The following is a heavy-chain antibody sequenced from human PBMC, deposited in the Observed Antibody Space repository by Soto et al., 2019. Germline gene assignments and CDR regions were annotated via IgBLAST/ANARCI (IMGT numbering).Heavy chain of an antibody. CDR2: IKSKTDGGTT. CDR3: TTGETAVAGFDY. D-gene: IGHD6-19*01. J-gene: IGHJ4*02. Sequence: GESLKISCAASGFTFSNAWMSWVRQAPGRGLEWVGRIKSKTDGGTTDYAAPVKGRFTISRDDSKNTLYLQMNSLKTEDTAVYYCTTGETAVAGFDYWGQGTLVTVSS. CDR1: GFTFSNAW. V-gene: IGHV3-15*01.